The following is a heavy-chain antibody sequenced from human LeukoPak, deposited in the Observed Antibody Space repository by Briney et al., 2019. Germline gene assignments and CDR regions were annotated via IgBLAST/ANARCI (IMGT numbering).Heavy chain of an antibody. Sequence: PSETLSLTCAVYGGSFSGYYWSWIRQPPGKGLEWIGEINHSGSTNYNPSLKSRVTISVDTSKNQFSLKLSSVTAADTAVYYCARAPAHYVWGSYRQYYFDYWGQGTLVTVSS. J-gene: IGHJ4*02. CDR1: GGSFSGYY. CDR3: ARAPAHYVWGSYRQYYFDY. V-gene: IGHV4-34*01. CDR2: INHSGST. D-gene: IGHD3-16*02.